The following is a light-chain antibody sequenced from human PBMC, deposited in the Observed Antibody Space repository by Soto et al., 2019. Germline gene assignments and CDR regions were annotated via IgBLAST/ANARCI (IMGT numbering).Light chain of an antibody. CDR1: QTISSW. CDR3: QHNNSYSEG. CDR2: KAS. V-gene: IGKV1-5*03. J-gene: IGKJ1*01. Sequence: DIQMTQSPSTLSGSVGDRVTITCRASQTISSWLAWYQQKPGKAPKLLIYKASTLKSGVPSRFRGSGCCKEFRLSVSSLQPDGFGTYYWQHNNSYSEGLGHGAQVDI.